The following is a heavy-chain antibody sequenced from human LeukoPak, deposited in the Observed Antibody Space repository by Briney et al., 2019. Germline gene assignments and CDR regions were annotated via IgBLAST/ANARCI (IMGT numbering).Heavy chain of an antibody. J-gene: IGHJ4*02. CDR2: IYPGDSDT. V-gene: IGHV5-51*01. CDR1: GYSFTSYW. Sequence: GESLKISCKGSGYSFTSYWIGWVRQMPGKGLEWMGIIYPGDSDTRYSPSLQGQVTISADKSISTAYLQWSSLKASDTAMYYCARLIVGATGVGYYFDYWGQGTLVTVSS. D-gene: IGHD1-26*01. CDR3: ARLIVGATGVGYYFDY.